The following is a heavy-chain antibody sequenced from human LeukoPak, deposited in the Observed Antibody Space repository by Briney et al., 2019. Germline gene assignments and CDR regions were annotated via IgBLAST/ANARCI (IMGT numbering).Heavy chain of an antibody. CDR3: ARLGKLWFGELLNYYYYYMDV. CDR2: IYPGDSDT. J-gene: IGHJ6*03. Sequence: GESLKISCKGSGYSFTNYWIGWVRQMPGKGLEWMGIIYPGDSDTRYSPSFQGQVTISADKSISTAYLQWSSLKASDTAMYYCARLGKLWFGELLNYYYYYMDVWGKGTTVTISS. CDR1: GYSFTNYW. D-gene: IGHD3-10*01. V-gene: IGHV5-51*01.